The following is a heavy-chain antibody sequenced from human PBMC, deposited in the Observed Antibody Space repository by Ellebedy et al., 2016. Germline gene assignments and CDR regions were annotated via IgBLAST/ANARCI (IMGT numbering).Heavy chain of an antibody. V-gene: IGHV3-7*02. CDR3: ARGWDYGDYPFDY. D-gene: IGHD4-17*01. Sequence: GGSLRLSCAASGFTFRSYWMSWVRQAPGKGLEWVANIKQDGSEKYYVDSVKGRFTISRDNAKNSLYLQMNSLRAEDTAVYYCARGWDYGDYPFDYWGQGTLVTVSS. J-gene: IGHJ4*02. CDR2: IKQDGSEK. CDR1: GFTFRSYW.